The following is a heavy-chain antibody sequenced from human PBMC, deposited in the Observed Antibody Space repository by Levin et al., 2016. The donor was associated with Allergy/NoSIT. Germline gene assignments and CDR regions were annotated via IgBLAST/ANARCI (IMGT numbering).Heavy chain of an antibody. Sequence: WIRQPPGKGPGWVAFIRYDGSNKYYADSVKGRFTISRDNSKNTLYLQMNSLRAEDTAVYYCAKDPQILKLRYFVSGQKGIDYWGQGTLVTVSS. J-gene: IGHJ4*02. D-gene: IGHD3-9*01. CDR3: AKDPQILKLRYFVSGQKGIDY. CDR2: IRYDGSNK. V-gene: IGHV3-30*02.